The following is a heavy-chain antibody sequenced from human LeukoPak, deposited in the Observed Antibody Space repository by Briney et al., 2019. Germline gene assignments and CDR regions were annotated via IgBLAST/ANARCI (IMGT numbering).Heavy chain of an antibody. CDR2: IYTSGST. CDR3: ARDTYYYGSGSFSYFDY. D-gene: IGHD3-10*01. V-gene: IGHV4-4*07. CDR1: GESISGYY. Sequence: SETLSLTCAVYGESISGYYWSWIRQPAGRGLEWIGRIYTSGSTNYNPSLKSRVTMSVDTSKNQFSLKLSSVTAADMAVYYCARDTYYYGSGSFSYFDYWGQGTLVTVSS. J-gene: IGHJ4*02.